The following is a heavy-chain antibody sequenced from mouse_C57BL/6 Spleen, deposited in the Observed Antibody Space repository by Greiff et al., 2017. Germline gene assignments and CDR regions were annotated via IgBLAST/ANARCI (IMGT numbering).Heavy chain of an antibody. CDR2: INPGSGGT. V-gene: IGHV1-54*01. J-gene: IGHJ2*01. CDR1: GYAFTNYL. Sequence: VQLQQSGAELVRPGTSVKVSCKASGYAFTNYLIEWVKQRPGQGLEWIGVINPGSGGTNYNEKFKGKATLTADKSSSTAYMQLSSLTSEDSAVYFCASGDSYYFDYWGQGTTLTVSS. CDR3: ASGDSYYFDY.